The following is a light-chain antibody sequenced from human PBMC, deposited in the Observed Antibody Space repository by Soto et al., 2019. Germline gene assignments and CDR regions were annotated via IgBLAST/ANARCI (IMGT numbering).Light chain of an antibody. V-gene: IGKV3-15*01. CDR2: DAS. CDR3: QQYNNWPLYT. Sequence: EIVLTQSPGTLSLSPGERATLSCWASQSVSGSYLAWYQQKPGQAPRLLIYDASTSATGIPARFSGSGSGTEFTLTISSLQSEDFAVYYCQQYNNWPLYTFGQGTKLEIK. J-gene: IGKJ2*01. CDR1: QSVSGSY.